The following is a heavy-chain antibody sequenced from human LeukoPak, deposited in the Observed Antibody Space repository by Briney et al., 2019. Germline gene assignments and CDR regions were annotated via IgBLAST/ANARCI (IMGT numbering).Heavy chain of an antibody. Sequence: PSETLSLTCSVSDGSISNYYWSWIRKPPGKGLEWIGHMLSSGRSNYIPSLKSRVTISVDTSKNQFSLKLTSVTAADTAVYYCARDTYYYDSSGYYPMDYWGQGTLVTVSS. CDR2: MLSSGRS. V-gene: IGHV4-59*12. D-gene: IGHD3-22*01. CDR3: ARDTYYYDSSGYYPMDY. CDR1: DGSISNYY. J-gene: IGHJ4*02.